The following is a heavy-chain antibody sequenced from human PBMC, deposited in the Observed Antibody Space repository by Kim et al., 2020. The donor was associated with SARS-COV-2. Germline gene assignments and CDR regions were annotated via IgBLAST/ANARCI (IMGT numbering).Heavy chain of an antibody. Sequence: GESLKISCKGSGYSFTSYWIGWVRQMPGKGLEWMGIIYPGDSDTRYSPSFQGQVTISADKSISTAYLQWSSLKASDTAMYYCARSPYGGSGGGISTGAFDIWGQGTMVTVSS. CDR2: IYPGDSDT. CDR1: GYSFTSYW. V-gene: IGHV5-51*01. D-gene: IGHD3-10*01. J-gene: IGHJ3*02. CDR3: ARSPYGGSGGGISTGAFDI.